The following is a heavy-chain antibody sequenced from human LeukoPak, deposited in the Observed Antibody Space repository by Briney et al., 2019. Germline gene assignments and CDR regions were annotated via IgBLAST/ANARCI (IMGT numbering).Heavy chain of an antibody. CDR1: GGSFSGYY. Sequence: PSETLSLTCAVYGGSFSGYYWSWIRQPPGKGLELIGEINHSGSTNYNPSLKSRVTISVDTSKNQFSLKLSSVTAADTAVYYCASGPRLVVVPEYYFDYWGQGTLVTVSS. CDR3: ASGPRLVVVPEYYFDY. CDR2: INHSGST. D-gene: IGHD3-22*01. J-gene: IGHJ4*02. V-gene: IGHV4-34*01.